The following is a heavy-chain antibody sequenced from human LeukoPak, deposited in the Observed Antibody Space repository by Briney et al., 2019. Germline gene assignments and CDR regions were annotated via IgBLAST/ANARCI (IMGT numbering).Heavy chain of an antibody. V-gene: IGHV3-7*01. CDR1: GFPFSGYW. CDR3: SRSLDY. J-gene: IGHJ4*02. CDR2: IKEDGSEQ. Sequence: GGSLRLSCAASGFPFSGYWMDWVRQAPGKGMEWVANIKEDGSEQHYADSVRGRFTISRDNAKNSLYLEMNGLRAEDTAVYYCSRSLDYWVQGALVTVSS.